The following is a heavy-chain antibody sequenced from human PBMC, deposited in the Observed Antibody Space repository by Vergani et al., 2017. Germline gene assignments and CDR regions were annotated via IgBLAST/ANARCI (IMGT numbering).Heavy chain of an antibody. V-gene: IGHV3-21*01. J-gene: IGHJ4*02. CDR3: ARSYCSSTNCPGNYYGSGSYYDY. CDR1: GFTFSSHS. D-gene: IGHD3-10*01. Sequence: EVQLVESGGGLVKPGGSLRLSCAASGFTFSSHSMNWVRQAPGKGLEWVSSISSSSTYIYYADSVKGRFTVSRDNAKNSLYLQMNSLRAEDTAVYYCARSYCSSTNCPGNYYGSGSYYDYWGQGTLVTVSS. CDR2: ISSSSTYI.